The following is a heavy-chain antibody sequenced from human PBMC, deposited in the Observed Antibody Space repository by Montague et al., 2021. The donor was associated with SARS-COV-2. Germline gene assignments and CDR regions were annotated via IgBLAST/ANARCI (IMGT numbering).Heavy chain of an antibody. Sequence: SETLSLTCTVSSASISDYYWNWIRQPPGKGLEWIGYISHSGNTNYNPSLKGRVTISEDTSKNQFSLRLSSVTAADTAVYYCAREDFSGHYAFRFYSSGLDVWGQGTTVTVSS. J-gene: IGHJ6*02. CDR2: ISHSGNT. CDR3: AREDFSGHYAFRFYSSGLDV. V-gene: IGHV4-59*01. CDR1: SASISDYY. D-gene: IGHD3-22*01.